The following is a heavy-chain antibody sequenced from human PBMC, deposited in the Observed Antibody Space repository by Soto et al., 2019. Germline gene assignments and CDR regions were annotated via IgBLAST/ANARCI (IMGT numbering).Heavy chain of an antibody. CDR1: GDSVSNKGAA. J-gene: IGHJ4*02. CDR2: TYYRSKWYN. CDR3: AREVAAGGTWNFDY. V-gene: IGHV6-1*01. D-gene: IGHD6-13*01. Sequence: SQTLSLTCAISGDSVSNKGAAWNWIRQSPSRGLEWLGRTYYRSKWYNDYAVSMKSRIIINPDNSKNTLYLQMNSLRADDTAVFYCAREVAAGGTWNFDYWGQGTLVTVSS.